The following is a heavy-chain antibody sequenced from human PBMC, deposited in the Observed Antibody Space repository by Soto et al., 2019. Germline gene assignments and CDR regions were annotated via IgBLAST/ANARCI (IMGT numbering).Heavy chain of an antibody. CDR1: GGSFSGYY. CDR2: INHSGIT. J-gene: IGHJ4*02. CDR3: AIGPRMWLAGGGY. Sequence: TLSLTCAVYGGSFSGYYWSWIRQPPGKGLEWLGEINHSGITDYNPSLKSRITISIDTSKKQFSLKLNSVTAADTAVYYCAIGPRMWLAGGGYWGQGTQVTVSS. D-gene: IGHD6-19*01. V-gene: IGHV4-34*01.